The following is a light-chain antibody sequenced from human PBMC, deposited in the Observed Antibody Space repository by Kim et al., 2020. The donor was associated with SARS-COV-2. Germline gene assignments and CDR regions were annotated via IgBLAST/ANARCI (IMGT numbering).Light chain of an antibody. V-gene: IGLV2-8*01. CDR3: SSYAGSNRGV. CDR1: SSDVGGYNY. J-gene: IGLJ3*02. Sequence: QSALTQPPSASGSPGQSVTISCTGTSSDVGGYNYVSWYQQHPGKAPKLMIHEVSKRPSGVPDRFSGSKSGNTASLTVSGLQAEDEADYYCSSYAGSNRGVFGRGTQLTVL. CDR2: EVS.